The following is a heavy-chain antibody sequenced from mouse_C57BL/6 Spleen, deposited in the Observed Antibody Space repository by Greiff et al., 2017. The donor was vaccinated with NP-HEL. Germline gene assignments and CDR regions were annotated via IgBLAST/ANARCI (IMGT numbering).Heavy chain of an antibody. Sequence: EVKLVESGGGLVKPGGSLKLSCAASGFTFSSYAMSWVRQTPEKRLEWVATISDGGSYTYYPDNVKGRFTISRDNAKNNLYLQMSHLKSEDTAMYYCAIIWLRRDFDVWGTGTTVTVSS. J-gene: IGHJ1*03. CDR3: AIIWLRRDFDV. V-gene: IGHV5-4*03. D-gene: IGHD2-2*01. CDR1: GFTFSSYA. CDR2: ISDGGSYT.